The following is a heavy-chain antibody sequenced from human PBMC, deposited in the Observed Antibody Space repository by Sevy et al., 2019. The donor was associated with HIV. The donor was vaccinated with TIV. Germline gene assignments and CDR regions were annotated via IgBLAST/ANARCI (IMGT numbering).Heavy chain of an antibody. D-gene: IGHD5-12*01. CDR1: GFNFRTHA. CDR2: ISYAGDTK. V-gene: IGHV3-30-3*01. J-gene: IGHJ4*02. CDR3: ARDSGYSPYDYPGNY. Sequence: GGSLRLSCAASGFNFRTHAMHWVRHAPGRGLEWVAVISYAGDTKYNTDSVKGRFTISRDNSKNTLFLQMNSLRPEDTAVYYCARDSGYSPYDYPGNYWGQGTLVTVS.